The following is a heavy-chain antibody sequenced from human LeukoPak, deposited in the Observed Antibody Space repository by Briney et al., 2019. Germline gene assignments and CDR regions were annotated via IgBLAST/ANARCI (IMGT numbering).Heavy chain of an antibody. CDR2: INPSGGST. D-gene: IGHD2-15*01. J-gene: IGHJ1*01. CDR3: ASFPASRVFFVY. V-gene: IGHV1-46*03. Sequence: ASVKVSCKASGYTFTSYYIYWVRQAPGQGLEWMGIINPSGGSTSYAQKFQGRVTMTRDTSTSTVYMELSSLRSEDTAVYYCASFPASRVFFVYWGQGPLVTVSS. CDR1: GYTFTSYY.